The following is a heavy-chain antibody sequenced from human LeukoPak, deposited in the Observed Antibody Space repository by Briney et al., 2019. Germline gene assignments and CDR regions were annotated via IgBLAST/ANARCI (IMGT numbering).Heavy chain of an antibody. CDR2: IKQDGSEK. J-gene: IGHJ6*03. D-gene: IGHD3-3*01. V-gene: IGHV3-7*01. CDR3: ARDRHYDFWSGYYTGIRMDV. CDR1: GFTFSSYW. Sequence: GGSLSLSCAASGFTFSSYWMSWVRQAPGKGLEWVANIKQDGSEKYYVDSVKGRFTISRDNAKNSLYLQMNSLRAEDTAVYYCARDRHYDFWSGYYTGIRMDVWGKGTTVTVSS.